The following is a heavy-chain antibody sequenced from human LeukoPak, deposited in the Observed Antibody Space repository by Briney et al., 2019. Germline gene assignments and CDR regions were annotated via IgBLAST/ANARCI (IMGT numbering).Heavy chain of an antibody. CDR1: GDRVSSNRAA. V-gene: IGHV6-1*01. D-gene: IGHD6-13*01. CDR2: TYYRSAWYN. Sequence: SQTLSLTCAISGDRVSSNRAAWTWIRQSPSRGLEWLGRTYYRSAWYNDYAVSVKGRITINADTSKNQFSLQLNSVTPDDTAVYYCASDIGASGGHFDYWGQGTPVIVST. CDR3: ASDIGASGGHFDY. J-gene: IGHJ4*02.